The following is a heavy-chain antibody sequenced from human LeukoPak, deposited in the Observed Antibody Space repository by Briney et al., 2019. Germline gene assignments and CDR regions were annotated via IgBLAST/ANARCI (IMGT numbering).Heavy chain of an antibody. CDR3: ARDSLPPAYCGGDCPMFDY. V-gene: IGHV1-69*06. CDR1: VGTCSSYA. J-gene: IGHJ4*02. CDR2: IIPIFGTA. Sequence: SVKVSCKASVGTCSSYASSWLRQAPGQGLEWMGGIIPIFGTANYAQKFQGRGTITADKSTSTAYMELSSLRSEDTVVYYCARDSLPPAYCGGDCPMFDYWGQGTLVTVSS. D-gene: IGHD2-21*02.